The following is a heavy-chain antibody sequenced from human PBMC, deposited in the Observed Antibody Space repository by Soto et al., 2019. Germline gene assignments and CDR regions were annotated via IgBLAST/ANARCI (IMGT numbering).Heavy chain of an antibody. CDR3: ARVGKYDSSGYQFDY. D-gene: IGHD3-22*01. CDR2: INPSGGST. J-gene: IGHJ4*02. Sequence: QVQLVQSGAEVKKPGSSVKVSCKASGGTFSSYAISWVRQAPGQGLEWMGIINPSGGSTSYAQKFQGRVTMTRDTSTSTVYMELSSLRSEDTAVYYCARVGKYDSSGYQFDYWGQGTLVTVSS. CDR1: GGTFSSYA. V-gene: IGHV1-46*01.